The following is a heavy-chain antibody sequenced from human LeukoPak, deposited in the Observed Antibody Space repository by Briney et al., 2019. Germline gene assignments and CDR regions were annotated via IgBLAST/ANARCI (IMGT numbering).Heavy chain of an antibody. V-gene: IGHV3-48*04. D-gene: IGHD3-10*01. J-gene: IGHJ6*04. CDR3: ARPYYGSGSYGYYYYGMDV. CDR2: ISSSGSTI. Sequence: GGSLRLSCTASGFTFSNYWMSWVRQAPGKGLEWVSYISSSGSTIYYADSVKGRFTISRDNAKNSLYLQMNSLRAEDTAVYYCARPYYGSGSYGYYYYGMDVWGKGTTVTVSS. CDR1: GFTFSNYW.